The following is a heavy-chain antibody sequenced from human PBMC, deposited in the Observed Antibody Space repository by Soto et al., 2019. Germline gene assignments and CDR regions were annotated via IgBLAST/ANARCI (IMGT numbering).Heavy chain of an antibody. J-gene: IGHJ4*02. CDR3: AAGISGYSYGVAY. D-gene: IGHD5-18*01. V-gene: IGHV1-58*01. Sequence: SVKVSCKASGFTFTSSAVQWVRQARGQRLEWIGWIVVGSGNTNYAQKFQERVTITRDMSTSTAYMELSSLRSEDTAVYYCAAGISGYSYGVAYWGQGTLVTVSS. CDR1: GFTFTSSA. CDR2: IVVGSGNT.